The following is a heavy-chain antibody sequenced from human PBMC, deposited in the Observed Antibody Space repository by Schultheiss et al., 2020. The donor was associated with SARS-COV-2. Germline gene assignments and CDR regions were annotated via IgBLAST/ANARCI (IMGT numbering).Heavy chain of an antibody. CDR2: IYYSGST. Sequence: SETLSLTCTVSGGSISSGDYYWSWIRQPPGKGLEWIGYIYYSGSTNYNPSLKSRVTMSVDTSKNQFSLKLSSVTAADTAVYYCARQRNWGFFLIDYWGQGTLVTVSS. J-gene: IGHJ4*02. V-gene: IGHV4-30-4*01. CDR3: ARQRNWGFFLIDY. CDR1: GGSISSGDYY. D-gene: IGHD7-27*01.